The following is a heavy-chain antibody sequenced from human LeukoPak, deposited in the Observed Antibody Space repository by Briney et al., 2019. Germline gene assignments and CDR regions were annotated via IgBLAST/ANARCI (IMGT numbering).Heavy chain of an antibody. Sequence: PGGSLRLSCAASGFTFISYAMYWVRQAPGKGLEWVALVSYDGSNKYYAESVKGRFTISRDTSRNTLYLQMNSLRLEDTAVYYCAKDLMRDRWFGESWGQGTLVTVSS. CDR1: GFTFISYA. J-gene: IGHJ5*02. D-gene: IGHD3-10*01. V-gene: IGHV3-30*04. CDR2: VSYDGSNK. CDR3: AKDLMRDRWFGES.